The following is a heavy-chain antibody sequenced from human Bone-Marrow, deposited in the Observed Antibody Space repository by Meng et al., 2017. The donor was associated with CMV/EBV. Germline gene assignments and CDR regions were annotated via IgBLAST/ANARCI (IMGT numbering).Heavy chain of an antibody. Sequence: GESLKISCAASGFTFSSYAMSWVRQAPGKGLEWVSAISGSGGSTYYADSVKGRFTISRDNSKNTLYLQMNSLRAEDTAVYYCAKKLVRSSGYYYPSYWGQGALVTGYS. D-gene: IGHD3-22*01. V-gene: IGHV3-23*01. CDR2: ISGSGGST. CDR3: AKKLVRSSGYYYPSY. J-gene: IGHJ4*02. CDR1: GFTFSSYA.